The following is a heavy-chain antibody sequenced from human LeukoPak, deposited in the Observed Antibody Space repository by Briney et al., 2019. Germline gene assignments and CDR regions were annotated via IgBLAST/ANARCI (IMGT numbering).Heavy chain of an antibody. CDR2: INPNSGGT. J-gene: IGHJ4*02. D-gene: IGHD3-22*01. CDR3: AGSSGYYYVDY. Sequence: ASVKVSCKASGYTFTGYYMHWVRQAPGQGLERMGWINPNSGGTNYAQKFQGRVTMTRDTSISTAHMELSRLRSDDTAVYYCAGSSGYYYVDYWGQGTLVTVSS. CDR1: GYTFTGYY. V-gene: IGHV1-2*02.